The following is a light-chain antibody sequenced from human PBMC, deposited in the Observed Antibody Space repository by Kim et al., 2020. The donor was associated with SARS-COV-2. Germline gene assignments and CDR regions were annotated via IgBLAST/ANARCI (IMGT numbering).Light chain of an antibody. CDR2: GSN. CDR3: AAWEDSLSGWV. Sequence: GQRGTTFCSESRANSGRNYVYWYQQLQGTDPKLLIYGSNQRPSGVPDRFSGSTSGASASLAISGRRSEDEADYSCAAWEDSLSGWVFGGGTKLTVL. CDR1: RANSGRNY. J-gene: IGLJ3*02. V-gene: IGLV1-47*01.